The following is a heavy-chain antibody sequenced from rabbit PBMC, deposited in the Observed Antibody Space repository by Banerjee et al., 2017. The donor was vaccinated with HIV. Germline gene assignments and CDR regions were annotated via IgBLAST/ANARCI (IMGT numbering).Heavy chain of an antibody. CDR2: IYAGSSGRT. CDR3: ARDLAGVIGWNFGL. V-gene: IGHV1S45*01. J-gene: IGHJ6*01. D-gene: IGHD4-1*01. Sequence: QEQLEESGGGLVKPGGTLTLTCKASGFTLSSSYYMCWVRQAPGKGLEWIACIYAGSSGRTYYARWAKGRFTISKTSSTTVTLQMTSLTAADTATYFCARDLAGVIGWNFGLWGPGTLVTVS. CDR1: GFTLSSSYY.